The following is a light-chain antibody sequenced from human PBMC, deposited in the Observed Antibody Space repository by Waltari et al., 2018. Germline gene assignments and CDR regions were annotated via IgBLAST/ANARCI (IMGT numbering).Light chain of an antibody. J-gene: IGLJ3*02. CDR1: SGPSSNV. V-gene: IGLV4-69*01. CDR2: VNSDGSH. Sequence: QLVVTQSPSASAPLCASVKLTSTLSSGPSSNVVAWLHQRPEKGTRYLMKVNSDGSHSKGDGIPDRFSGFSAGAERYITIASRQSDDEADYYSETGGHGTWVFCGGNKLTVL. CDR3: ETGGHGTWV.